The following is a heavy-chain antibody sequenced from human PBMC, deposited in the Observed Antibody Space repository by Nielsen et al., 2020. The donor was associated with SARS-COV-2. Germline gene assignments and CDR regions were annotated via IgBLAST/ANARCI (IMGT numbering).Heavy chain of an antibody. Sequence: SETLSLTCTVSGGSISSSSYYWGWIRQPPGKGLEWIGSIYYSGSTYYNPSLKSRVTISIDTSKNQFSLKLSSVTAADTAVYYCAGRWIQEWDTTGNWFDPWGQGTLVTVSS. CDR2: IYYSGST. V-gene: IGHV4-39*01. CDR1: GGSISSSSYY. D-gene: IGHD5-18*01. J-gene: IGHJ5*02. CDR3: AGRWIQEWDTTGNWFDP.